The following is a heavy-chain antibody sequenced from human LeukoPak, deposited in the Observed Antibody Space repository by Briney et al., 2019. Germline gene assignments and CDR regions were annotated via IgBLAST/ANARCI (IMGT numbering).Heavy chain of an antibody. CDR1: GGSFSGYY. J-gene: IGHJ6*04. Sequence: PSETLSLTCAVYGGSFSGYYWSWIRQPPGKGLEWIGEINHSGSTNYNPSLKSRVTISVDTSKNQFSLKLSSVTAADTAVYYCARSKCSSISCHVFRGLYGMDVWGKGTTVTVSS. CDR2: INHSGST. CDR3: ARSKCSSISCHVFRGLYGMDV. V-gene: IGHV4-34*01. D-gene: IGHD2-2*01.